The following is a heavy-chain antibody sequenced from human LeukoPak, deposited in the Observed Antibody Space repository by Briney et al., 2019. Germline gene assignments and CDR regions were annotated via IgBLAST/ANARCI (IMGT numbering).Heavy chain of an antibody. CDR3: AAYSPAYIGFDY. CDR2: IYYSGST. Sequence: SETLSLTCTVSGGSISSYYWSWIRQPPGKGLEWIRYIYYSGSTNYNPSLKSRVTISVDTSKNQFSLKLSSVTAADTAVYYCAAYSPAYIGFDYWGQGTLVTVSS. D-gene: IGHD1-26*01. CDR1: GGSISSYY. J-gene: IGHJ4*02. V-gene: IGHV4-59*01.